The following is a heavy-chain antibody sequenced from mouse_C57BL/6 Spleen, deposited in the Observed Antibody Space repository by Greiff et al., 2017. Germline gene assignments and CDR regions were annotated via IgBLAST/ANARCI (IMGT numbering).Heavy chain of an antibody. Sequence: QVHVKQPGAELVRPGSSVKLSCKASGYTFTSYWMDWVKQRPGQGLEWIGNIYPSDSETHYNQKFKDKATLTVDKSSSTAYMQLSSLTSEDSAVXYCALYYGNYAGFAYWGQGTLVTVSA. J-gene: IGHJ3*01. D-gene: IGHD2-1*01. CDR3: ALYYGNYAGFAY. CDR1: GYTFTSYW. V-gene: IGHV1-61*01. CDR2: IYPSDSET.